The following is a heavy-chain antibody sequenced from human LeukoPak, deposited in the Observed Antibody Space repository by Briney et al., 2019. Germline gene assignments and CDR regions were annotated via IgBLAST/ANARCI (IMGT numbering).Heavy chain of an antibody. Sequence: GGSLRLSCAASGFTFSSYAMIWVRQAPGKGLEWVSAIRSSGASTYYADSVKGRFTISRDNSKNTLYLQMNSLSTEDTAVYYCAKDISGGDCPDYWGQGTLVTVSS. V-gene: IGHV3-23*01. J-gene: IGHJ4*02. CDR2: IRSSGAST. D-gene: IGHD2-21*02. CDR3: AKDISGGDCPDY. CDR1: GFTFSSYA.